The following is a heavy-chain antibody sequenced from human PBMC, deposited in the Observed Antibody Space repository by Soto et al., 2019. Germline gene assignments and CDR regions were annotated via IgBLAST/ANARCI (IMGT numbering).Heavy chain of an antibody. V-gene: IGHV1-69*01. J-gene: IGHJ4*02. CDR3: ARAVAGAGYYYYFDY. Sequence: QVQLVQSGAEVKKPGSSVKVSCKASGGTFSSYAISWVRQTPGQGLEWMGGIIPIFGTANYAQKFQGRVTITADESTSTAYMELSSLRSEDTAVYYCARAVAGAGYYYYFDYWGQGTLVTVSS. CDR1: GGTFSSYA. CDR2: IIPIFGTA. D-gene: IGHD6-19*01.